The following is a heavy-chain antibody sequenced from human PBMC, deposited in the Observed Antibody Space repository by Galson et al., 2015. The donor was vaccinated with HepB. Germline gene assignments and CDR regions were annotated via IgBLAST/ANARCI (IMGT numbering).Heavy chain of an antibody. J-gene: IGHJ4*02. D-gene: IGHD3-10*01. V-gene: IGHV1-18*01. CDR2: ISAYNGNT. CDR3: ARRGSGNYHYDY. Sequence: SVKVSCKASGYTFTSYGISWVRQAPGQGLEWMGWISAYNGNTNYAQKFQGRVTMTRDTSTSTVYMELSSLRSEDTAVYYCARRGSGNYHYDYWGQGTLVTVSS. CDR1: GYTFTSYG.